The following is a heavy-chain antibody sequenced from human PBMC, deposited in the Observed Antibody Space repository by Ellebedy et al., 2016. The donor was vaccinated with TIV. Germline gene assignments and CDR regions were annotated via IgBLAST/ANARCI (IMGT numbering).Heavy chain of an antibody. J-gene: IGHJ2*01. CDR2: INEDGTKK. D-gene: IGHD4-17*01. Sequence: GGSLRLSCTASGFTLTNYWMTWVRQAPGRGLEWVANINEDGTKKHYVDSVRGRFTISRDYAGNSLFLQMNSLGAEDTAVYYCARAIYGASNLWGRGTLVTVSS. CDR3: ARAIYGASNL. V-gene: IGHV3-7*01. CDR1: GFTLTNYW.